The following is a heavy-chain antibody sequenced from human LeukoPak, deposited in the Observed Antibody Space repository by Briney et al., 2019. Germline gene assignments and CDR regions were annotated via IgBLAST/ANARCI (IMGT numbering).Heavy chain of an antibody. CDR2: IYYSGST. CDR1: GGSISSYY. V-gene: IGHV4-59*01. J-gene: IGHJ5*02. Sequence: SQTLSLTCAVSGGSISSYYWSWLRQPPGKGLEWIGYIYYSGSTNYNPSLKSRVTISVDTSKNQFSLKLSSVTAADTAVYYCARRTLAVASFDPWGQGTLVTVSS. D-gene: IGHD6-19*01. CDR3: ARRTLAVASFDP.